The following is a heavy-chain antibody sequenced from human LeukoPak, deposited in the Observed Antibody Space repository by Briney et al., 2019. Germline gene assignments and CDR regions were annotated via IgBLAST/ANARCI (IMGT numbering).Heavy chain of an antibody. CDR2: ISSNGGST. D-gene: IGHD6-19*01. CDR1: GFTFSSYA. Sequence: GGSLRLSCAASGFTFSSYAMHWVRQAPGKGLEYVSAISSNGGSTYYANSVKGRFTISRDNSKNTLYLQMGSLRAEDMAVYYCARQAVAGNYYYYYYMDVWGKGTTVTVSS. J-gene: IGHJ6*03. CDR3: ARQAVAGNYYYYYYMDV. V-gene: IGHV3-64*01.